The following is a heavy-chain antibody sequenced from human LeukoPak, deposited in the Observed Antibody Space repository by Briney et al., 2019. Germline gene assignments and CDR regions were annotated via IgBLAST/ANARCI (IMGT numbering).Heavy chain of an antibody. CDR1: GGSFSGYY. D-gene: IGHD2-2*01. V-gene: IGHV4-34*01. CDR2: INHSGST. Sequence: SETLSLTCAVYGGSFSGYYWSWIRQPPGKGLEWNGEINHSGSTNYNPSLKSRVTISVDTSKNQFSLKLSSVTAADTAVYYCARSRVVPAAEVYYYYYMDVWGKGTTVTVSS. CDR3: ARSRVVPAAEVYYYYYMDV. J-gene: IGHJ6*03.